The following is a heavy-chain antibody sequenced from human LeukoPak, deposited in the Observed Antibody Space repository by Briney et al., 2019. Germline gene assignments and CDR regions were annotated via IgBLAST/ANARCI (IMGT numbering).Heavy chain of an antibody. CDR1: GYTFSSYG. V-gene: IGHV3-48*02. CDR3: ARDLWGTSGYRRDY. D-gene: IGHD3-22*01. J-gene: IGHJ4*02. Sequence: LGGPLRHSCTPSGYTFSSYGMNGARQAPGEGLECGSYISSTSGTIYYPGSVKGRFTISRDNDKTSLFLQMDSLRDEDTAVYYCARDLWGTSGYRRDYWGQGTLVTVSS. CDR2: ISSTSGTI.